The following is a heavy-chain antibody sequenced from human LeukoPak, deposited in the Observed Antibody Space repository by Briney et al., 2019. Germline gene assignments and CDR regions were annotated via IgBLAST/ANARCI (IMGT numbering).Heavy chain of an antibody. Sequence: GGSLRLSCAASGFTFSRSGMHWVRLAPGKGLEWVAAISYDGSKKYYADSVKGRFTVSRDNSKNTLYLQMNSLRAEDTAVYYCAKVAKEVATIEDFDYWGQGTLVTVSS. V-gene: IGHV3-30*18. J-gene: IGHJ4*02. CDR1: GFTFSRSG. CDR2: ISYDGSKK. D-gene: IGHD5-12*01. CDR3: AKVAKEVATIEDFDY.